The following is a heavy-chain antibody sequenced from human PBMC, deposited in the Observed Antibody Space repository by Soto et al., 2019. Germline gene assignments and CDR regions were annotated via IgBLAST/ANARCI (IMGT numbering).Heavy chain of an antibody. V-gene: IGHV3-30-3*01. D-gene: IGHD6-19*01. CDR2: ISYDGSNK. CDR1: GFTFSSYA. CDR3: ARAGYSSGWYRYYFDY. Sequence: PGGSLRLSCAASGFTFSSYAMHWVRQAPGKGLEWVAVISYDGSNKYYADSVKGRFTISRDNSKNTLYLQMNSLRAEDTAVYYCARAGYSSGWYRYYFDYWGQGTLVTVSS. J-gene: IGHJ4*02.